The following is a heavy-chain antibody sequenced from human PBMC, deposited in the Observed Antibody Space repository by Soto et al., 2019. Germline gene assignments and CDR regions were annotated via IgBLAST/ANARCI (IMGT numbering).Heavy chain of an antibody. CDR1: GGSMSSSKR. V-gene: IGHV4-4*02. CDR3: ASFCSGGSCYNWFDP. CDR2: IYHSGST. D-gene: IGHD2-15*01. Sequence: SETLSLTCAVSGGSMSSSKRWSWVRQPPGKGLEWIGEIYHSGSTNYNPSLKSRVTISVDKSKNQFSLKLSSVTAADTAVYYCASFCSGGSCYNWFDPWGQGTLVTVSS. J-gene: IGHJ5*02.